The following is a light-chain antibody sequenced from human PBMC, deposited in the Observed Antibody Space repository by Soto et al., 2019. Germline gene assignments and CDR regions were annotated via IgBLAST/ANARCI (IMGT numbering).Light chain of an antibody. CDR1: GSNIGNNY. CDR2: DNK. CDR3: GTWDNSLSAVI. J-gene: IGLJ2*01. Sequence: QSVLTQPPSVSAAPGQTVTISCSGSGSNIGNNYVSWYQQLPGTAPKLLIYDNKKRPSGIPDRFSGSKSITSATLDITGLQTGDEADYYCGTWDNSLSAVIFGGGTQLTVL. V-gene: IGLV1-51*01.